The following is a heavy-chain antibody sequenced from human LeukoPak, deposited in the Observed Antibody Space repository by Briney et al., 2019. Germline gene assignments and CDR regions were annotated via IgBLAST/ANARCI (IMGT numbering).Heavy chain of an antibody. V-gene: IGHV3-11*01. Sequence: GGSLRLSCAASGFTFSDYYMSWIRQAPGKGLEWVSYISSSGSTIYYADSVKGRFTISRDNAKNSLYLQMNSLRAEDTAVYYCARDRSSSSWYRWFDPWGQGTLVTVSS. CDR3: ARDRSSSSWYRWFDP. D-gene: IGHD6-13*01. J-gene: IGHJ5*02. CDR1: GFTFSDYY. CDR2: ISSSGSTI.